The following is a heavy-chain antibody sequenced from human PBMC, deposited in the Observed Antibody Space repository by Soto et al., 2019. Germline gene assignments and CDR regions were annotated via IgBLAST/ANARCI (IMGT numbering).Heavy chain of an antibody. CDR3: AHMTGFDY. Sequence: EVQLLESGGALVQPGGSLRLSCAASGFTFSSTAMSWVRQAPGKGLEWVSTISGNGGTTYYAYSVRGRLTISRDNSKNTVYLQMNSLTGEDTAVYYCAHMTGFDYWGQGTLVTVSS. V-gene: IGHV3-23*01. CDR2: ISGNGGTT. J-gene: IGHJ4*02. D-gene: IGHD3-9*01. CDR1: GFTFSSTA.